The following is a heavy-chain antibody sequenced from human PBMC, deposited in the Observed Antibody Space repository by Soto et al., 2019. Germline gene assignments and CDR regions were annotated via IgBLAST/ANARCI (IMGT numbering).Heavy chain of an antibody. CDR3: AREGREQQLVGFFDS. D-gene: IGHD6-13*01. Sequence: SQTLSLTCAISGDSVSSNSAAWNWIRQSPSRGLEWLGRTYYRSKWYNDYAVSVKSRITINPDTSKNQFSLQLNSVTPEDTAVYDCAREGREQQLVGFFDSWGQGTLVTVSS. CDR2: TYYRSKWYN. J-gene: IGHJ4*02. CDR1: GDSVSSNSAA. V-gene: IGHV6-1*01.